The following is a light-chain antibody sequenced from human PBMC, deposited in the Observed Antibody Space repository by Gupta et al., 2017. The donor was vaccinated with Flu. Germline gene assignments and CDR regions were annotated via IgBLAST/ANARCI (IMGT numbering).Light chain of an antibody. CDR1: QSVSSN. CDR2: GAS. Sequence: ERATLSCRASQSVSSNLAWYQQKPGQAPRLLIYGASTRATGIPTRFSGSGYGTEFTLTISSLQSEDFAIYYCQQYNNWPPLTFDGGTEVEIK. J-gene: IGKJ4*01. V-gene: IGKV3-15*01. CDR3: QQYNNWPPLT.